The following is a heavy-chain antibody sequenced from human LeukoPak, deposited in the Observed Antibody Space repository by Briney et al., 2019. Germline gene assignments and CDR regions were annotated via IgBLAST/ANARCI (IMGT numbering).Heavy chain of an antibody. CDR1: GYSISSGYY. CDR3: ASRDRDFFDY. D-gene: IGHD3-3*01. V-gene: IGHV4-38-2*02. CDR2: IYHSGST. Sequence: PSETLSLTCTVSGYSISSGYYWGWIRQPPGKGLEWIGSIYHSGSTYYNPSLKSRVTISVDTSKNQFSLKLSSVTAADTAVYYCASRDRDFFDYWGQGTLVTVSS. J-gene: IGHJ4*02.